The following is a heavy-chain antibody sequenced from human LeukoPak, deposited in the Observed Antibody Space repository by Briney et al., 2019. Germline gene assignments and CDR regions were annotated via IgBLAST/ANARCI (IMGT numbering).Heavy chain of an antibody. V-gene: IGHV1-8*03. CDR2: MNPNSGNT. CDR3: ASYNDSSVS. CDR1: GGTFSSYA. J-gene: IGHJ5*02. D-gene: IGHD3-22*01. Sequence: GASVKVSCKASGGTFSSYAISWVRQAPGQGLEWMGWMNPNSGNTGYAQKFQGRVTITRNTSISTAYMELSSLRSEDTAVYYCASYNDSSVSWGQGTLVTVSS.